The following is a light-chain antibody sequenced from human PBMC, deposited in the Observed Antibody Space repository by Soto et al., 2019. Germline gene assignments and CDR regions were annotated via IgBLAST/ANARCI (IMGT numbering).Light chain of an antibody. Sequence: QSVLTQPASVSGSPGQSLTISCTGTSSDVGAYNYVSWYQHHPGKAPKLVISEVSDRPSGVSNRFSGSKSGNTASLTISGVQAEDEADYYCSALAITSTRVFGTGTKVTVL. V-gene: IGLV2-14*01. J-gene: IGLJ1*01. CDR2: EVS. CDR1: SSDVGAYNY. CDR3: SALAITSTRV.